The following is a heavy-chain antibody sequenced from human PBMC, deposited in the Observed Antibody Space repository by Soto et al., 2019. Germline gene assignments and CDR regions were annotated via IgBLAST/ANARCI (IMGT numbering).Heavy chain of an antibody. CDR1: GGSISSGGYY. Sequence: QVQLQESGPGLVKPSQTQSLTCTVSGGSISSGGYYWSWIRQHPGKGLEWIGYIYYSGSTYYNPSLKSRVTISVDTSKNQFSLKLSSVTAADTAVYYCARDQPLRYCSGGSCSYYYYGMDVWGQGTTVTVSS. V-gene: IGHV4-31*03. D-gene: IGHD2-15*01. CDR2: IYYSGST. J-gene: IGHJ6*02. CDR3: ARDQPLRYCSGGSCSYYYYGMDV.